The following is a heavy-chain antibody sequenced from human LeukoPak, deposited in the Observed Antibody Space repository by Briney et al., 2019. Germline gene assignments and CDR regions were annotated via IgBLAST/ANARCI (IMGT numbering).Heavy chain of an antibody. CDR2: ISDSGGST. V-gene: IGHV3-23*01. CDR1: GFTFSSQA. J-gene: IGHJ3*02. CDR3: ARESSGSHYRGAFDI. Sequence: GGSLRLSCAASGFTFSSQAMSWVRRAPGKGLEWVSAISDSGGSTYYADSVKGRFTISRDNSKNTLYLQMNSLRAEDTAVYYCARESSGSHYRGAFDIWGQGTMVTVSS. D-gene: IGHD6-19*01.